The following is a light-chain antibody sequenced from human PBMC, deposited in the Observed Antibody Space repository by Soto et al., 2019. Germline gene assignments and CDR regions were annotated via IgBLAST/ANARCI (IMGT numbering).Light chain of an antibody. Sequence: QSVLTQPPSASGTPGQRVTISCSGRSSNIGTYNVYWYQQLPGTTPRLLIYRNDQRPSGVTDRFSGSKSGTSASLAIDGLRTEDEADYYCAVWDDRLHVMFGGGTTLTVL. CDR2: RND. V-gene: IGLV1-47*01. J-gene: IGLJ3*02. CDR3: AVWDDRLHVM. CDR1: SSNIGTYN.